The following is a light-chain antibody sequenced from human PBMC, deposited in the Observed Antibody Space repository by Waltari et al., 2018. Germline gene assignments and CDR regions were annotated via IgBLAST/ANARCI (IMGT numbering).Light chain of an antibody. CDR2: EVT. CDR1: SSEIGICNF. Sequence: QSALTQPPSVSGSPGQSIPISCTGTSSEIGICNFVSCYQHHPGKAPNSILYEVTKRPSGVSDRFSGSKSGNTASLTISGLQAEDDADYYCYSSAMSAFVVFGGGTKLTVL. V-gene: IGLV2-23*02. CDR3: YSSAMSAFVV. J-gene: IGLJ3*02.